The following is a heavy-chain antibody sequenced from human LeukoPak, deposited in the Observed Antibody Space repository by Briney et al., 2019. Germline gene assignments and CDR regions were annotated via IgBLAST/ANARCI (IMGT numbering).Heavy chain of an antibody. CDR2: IIPIFGTA. J-gene: IGHJ6*03. Sequence: SVKVSCKASGGTFSSYAISWVRQAPGQGLEWMGGIIPIFGTANYAQKFQGRVTITTDESTSTAYMELSSLRSEDTAVYYCARVSGLSSYCYYYMDVWGKGTTVTVSS. CDR3: ARVSGLSSYCYYYMDV. D-gene: IGHD3-10*01. V-gene: IGHV1-69*05. CDR1: GGTFSSYA.